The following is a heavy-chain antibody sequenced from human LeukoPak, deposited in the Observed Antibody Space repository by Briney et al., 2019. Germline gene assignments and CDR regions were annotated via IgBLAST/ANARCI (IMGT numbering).Heavy chain of an antibody. CDR1: GFTFSSYS. J-gene: IGHJ4*02. CDR2: ISSSSSYI. D-gene: IGHD3-10*01. Sequence: GGSLRLSCAASGFTFSSYSMNWVRQAPGKGLEWVSSISSSSSYIYYADSVEGRFTISRDNAKNSLYLQMNSLRAEDTAVYYCARDRRRNYYGSGSHGMDVWGQGTLVTVSS. CDR3: ARDRRRNYYGSGSHGMDV. V-gene: IGHV3-21*01.